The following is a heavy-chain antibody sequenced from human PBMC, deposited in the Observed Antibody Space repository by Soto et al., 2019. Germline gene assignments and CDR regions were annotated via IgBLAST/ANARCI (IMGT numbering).Heavy chain of an antibody. J-gene: IGHJ5*02. CDR1: GVSISSYY. CDR2: IYTSGST. V-gene: IGHV4-4*07. D-gene: IGHD2-15*01. Sequence: LSLTCTVSGVSISSYYWSWIRQPAGKGLEWIGRIYTSGSTNYNPSLKSRVTMSVDTSKNQFSLKLSSVTAADTAMYYCARDGGSYNWFDPWGQGTLVTVSS. CDR3: ARDGGSYNWFDP.